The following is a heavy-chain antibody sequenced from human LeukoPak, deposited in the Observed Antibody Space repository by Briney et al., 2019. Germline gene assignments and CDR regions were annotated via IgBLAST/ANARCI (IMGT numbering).Heavy chain of an antibody. CDR1: GYTFTSYD. CDR2: MNPNSGNP. D-gene: IGHD3-10*01. J-gene: IGHJ5*01. Sequence: GASVKVSCKASGYTFTSYDINWVRQATGQGLEWVAWMNPNSGNPAYAQEFQGRATVSGNISIGTAYLELRSLKSEDTAVYYCAKGPASGDSWGQGTLVTVSS. V-gene: IGHV1-8*01. CDR3: AKGPASGDS.